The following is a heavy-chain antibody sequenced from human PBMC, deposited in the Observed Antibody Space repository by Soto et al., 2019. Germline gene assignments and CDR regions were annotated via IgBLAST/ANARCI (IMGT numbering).Heavy chain of an antibody. Sequence: QVQLQESGPGLVKPSETLSLTCTVSGGSISAYYWTWIRQPPGKGLEWIGYIYYSGSTSYNPSLKSRVTISVDTSKNQFSLKLTAVTAADTAVYYCARGYCSGGSCYPNGNWFDPWGQGTLVTVSS. CDR3: ARGYCSGGSCYPNGNWFDP. V-gene: IGHV4-59*01. J-gene: IGHJ5*02. CDR2: IYYSGST. CDR1: GGSISAYY. D-gene: IGHD2-15*01.